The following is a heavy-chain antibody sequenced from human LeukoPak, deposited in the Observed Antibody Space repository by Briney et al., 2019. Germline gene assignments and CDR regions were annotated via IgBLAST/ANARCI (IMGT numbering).Heavy chain of an antibody. Sequence: PSETLSLTCTVSGGSVSSGDSYWSWIRQPPGKGLEWIGYIYYSGSTYYNPSLKSRVTITVDTSNNQFSLKLTSVTAADTAVYYCARERLLLWFDPWAREPWSPSPQ. V-gene: IGHV4-30-4*01. J-gene: IGHJ5*02. D-gene: IGHD2-15*01. CDR3: ARERLLLWFDP. CDR1: GGSVSSGDSY. CDR2: IYYSGST.